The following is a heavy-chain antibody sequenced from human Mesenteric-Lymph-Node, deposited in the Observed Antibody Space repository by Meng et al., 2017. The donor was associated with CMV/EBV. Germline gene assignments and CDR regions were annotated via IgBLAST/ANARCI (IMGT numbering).Heavy chain of an antibody. CDR1: GYTLTELS. V-gene: IGHV1-24*01. D-gene: IGHD2-2*02. Sequence: ASVKVSCNVSGYTLTELSMHWVRQAPGKGLEWMGGFDPEDGETIYAQKFQGRVTMTTDTSTNTAYMDLTRLTSDDSAIYYCARDSTHGYCSGASCYRFCFDPWGQGTRVTVSS. CDR3: ARDSTHGYCSGASCYRFCFDP. CDR2: FDPEDGET. J-gene: IGHJ5*02.